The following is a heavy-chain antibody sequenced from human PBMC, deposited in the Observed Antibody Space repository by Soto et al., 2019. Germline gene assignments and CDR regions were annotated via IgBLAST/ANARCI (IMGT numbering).Heavy chain of an antibody. D-gene: IGHD6-6*01. Sequence: QVQLVESGGGVVQPGRSLRLSCAASGFTFSSYGMHWVRQAPGKGLEWVAVISYDGSNKYYADSVKGRFTNSRDNSKNTLYLQMNSLRAEDTAVYYCAKERYSSSSPDFDYWGQGTLVTVSS. CDR3: AKERYSSSSPDFDY. V-gene: IGHV3-30*18. J-gene: IGHJ4*02. CDR1: GFTFSSYG. CDR2: ISYDGSNK.